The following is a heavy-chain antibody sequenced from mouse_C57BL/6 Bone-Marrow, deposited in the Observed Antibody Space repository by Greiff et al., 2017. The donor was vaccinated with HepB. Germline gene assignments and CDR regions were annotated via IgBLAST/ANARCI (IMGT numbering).Heavy chain of an antibody. CDR2: INYDGSST. CDR1: GFTFSDYY. Sequence: EVKVVESEGGLVQPGSSMKLSCTASGFTFSDYYMAWVRQVPEKGLEWVANINYDGSSTYYLDSLKSRFIISRDNAKNILYLQMSRLKSEDTATYYCARDDDGLDYWGQGTTLTVSS. CDR3: ARDDDGLDY. D-gene: IGHD1-2*01. J-gene: IGHJ2*01. V-gene: IGHV5-16*01.